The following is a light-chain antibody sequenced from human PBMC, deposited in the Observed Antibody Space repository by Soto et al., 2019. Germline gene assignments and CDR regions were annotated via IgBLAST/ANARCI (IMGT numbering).Light chain of an antibody. J-gene: IGLJ2*01. Sequence: QSVLTQPASVSGSPGQSITISCTGTSSDVGAYKDVSWYQQQPGTAPIVLIFEVNKRPAGVSHRFSGSKSGNTASLRISGLQAEDAADYYCSSYTTSSTLLFGGGTKLTVL. CDR2: EVN. V-gene: IGLV2-14*01. CDR3: SSYTTSSTLL. CDR1: SSDVGAYKD.